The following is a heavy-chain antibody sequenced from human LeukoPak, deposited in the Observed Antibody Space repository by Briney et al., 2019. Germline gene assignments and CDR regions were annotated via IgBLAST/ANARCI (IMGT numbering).Heavy chain of an antibody. V-gene: IGHV1-3*01. D-gene: IGHD3-22*01. CDR1: GYTFTSYA. Sequence: ASVKVSCKASGYTFTSYAMHWVRQAPGQRLEWMGWINAGNGNTKYSQKFQGRVTITRDTSASTAYMELSSLRSEDTAVYYCARDTAYYYDSSGYPNWFDPWGQGTLVTVSS. CDR2: INAGNGNT. J-gene: IGHJ5*02. CDR3: ARDTAYYYDSSGYPNWFDP.